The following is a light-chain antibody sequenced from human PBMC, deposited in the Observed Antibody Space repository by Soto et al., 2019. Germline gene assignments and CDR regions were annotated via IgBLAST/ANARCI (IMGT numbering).Light chain of an antibody. V-gene: IGKV3-20*01. CDR2: GAS. CDR3: QQYVSSSRT. CDR1: QSVSSY. J-gene: IGKJ1*01. Sequence: EIVLTQSPGTLSLSPGERATLSCRASQSVSSYLAWYQQKPGQAPRLLIYGASSRATGIPDRFSGSGSGTDFTLTISRLEPEDFAVYYCQQYVSSSRTFGQGTKVE.